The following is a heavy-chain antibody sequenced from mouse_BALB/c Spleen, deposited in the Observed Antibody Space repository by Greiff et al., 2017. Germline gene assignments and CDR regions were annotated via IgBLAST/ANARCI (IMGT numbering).Heavy chain of an antibody. V-gene: IGHV3-6*02. Sequence: EVQLQQSGPGLVKPSQSLSLTCSVSGYSITSCYYWYWIRKFPGNLLEWMGYIRYDGSNKYNPSFKNRTSITRDTSENQFFLKLNSVTTEDTATYYCARNYYGSSFPAWFAYWGQGTLVTVSA. D-gene: IGHD1-1*01. CDR3: ARNYYGSSFPAWFAY. CDR2: IRYDGSN. J-gene: IGHJ3*01. CDR1: GYSITSCYY.